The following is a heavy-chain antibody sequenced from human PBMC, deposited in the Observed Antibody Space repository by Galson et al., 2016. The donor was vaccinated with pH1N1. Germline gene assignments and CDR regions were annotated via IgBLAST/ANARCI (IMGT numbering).Heavy chain of an antibody. CDR1: GGSVTSSSYY. Sequence: LSLTCTVSGGSVTSSSYYWGRIRQPPGRGLEWIGSLYDRGSTYYNSALTSRVAISIDTSKNQFSLKVNSVTAADAAVYYCATMKAVSGPLYMDVWGKGTTVTVSS. CDR2: LYDRGST. CDR3: ATMKAVSGPLYMDV. D-gene: IGHD3-22*01. J-gene: IGHJ6*03. V-gene: IGHV4-39*07.